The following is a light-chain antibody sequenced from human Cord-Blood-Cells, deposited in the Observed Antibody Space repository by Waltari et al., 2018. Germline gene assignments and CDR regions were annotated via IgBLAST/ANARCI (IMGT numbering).Light chain of an antibody. J-gene: IGKJ2*01. CDR2: AAS. Sequence: DIQMTESPSSLAASVGDRVTITCRAIQTISSYLNWYQQKPGKAPMLLIYAASSLQSGVPSRFSGSGSGTDFTLTISSLQPEDFATYYCQQSYSTPYTFGQGTKLEIK. CDR3: QQSYSTPYT. CDR1: QTISSY. V-gene: IGKV1-39*01.